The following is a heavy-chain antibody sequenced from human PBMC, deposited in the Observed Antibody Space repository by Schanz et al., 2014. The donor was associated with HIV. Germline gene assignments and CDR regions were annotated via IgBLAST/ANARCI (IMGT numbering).Heavy chain of an antibody. Sequence: QVQLQESGPGLVKPSETLSLTCAVYGSSVTYFYWSWIRQSPGKGLEWIAEVNHSGDANHNPSLKSGVTMSADTSKNQFSLKLSSVTAADTALYYCARDPVLYCSSTKCLGMDVWGQGTTVTVSS. CDR1: GSSVTYFY. CDR2: VNHSGDA. V-gene: IGHV4-34*10. J-gene: IGHJ6*02. CDR3: ARDPVLYCSSTKCLGMDV. D-gene: IGHD2-2*01.